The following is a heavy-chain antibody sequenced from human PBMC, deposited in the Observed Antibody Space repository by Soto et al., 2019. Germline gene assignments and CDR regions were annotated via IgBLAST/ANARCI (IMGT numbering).Heavy chain of an antibody. CDR1: GGTFTNYT. V-gene: IGHV1-69*06. CDR3: AIGIELRYFDWPFEY. CDR2: IIPMFGTT. Sequence: QVQLVQSGAEVKKPGSSVKVSCKASGGTFTNYTISWVRQAPGQGLEWMGGIIPMFGTTNHAQKFQGRVTINANKSTTTAHMELSSLRSEDTDMYYCAIGIELRYFDWPFEYWGQGTLVTVSS. D-gene: IGHD3-9*01. J-gene: IGHJ4*02.